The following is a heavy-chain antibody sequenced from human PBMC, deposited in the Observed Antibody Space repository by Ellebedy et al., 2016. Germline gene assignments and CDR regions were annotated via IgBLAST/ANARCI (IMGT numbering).Heavy chain of an antibody. Sequence: GGSLRLXCAASGFTFPGNAMSWVRQAPGKRLEWVSAISGTGDSTFYPDSMKGRFTISRDNSKNTLYLQMNSLRVEDTAVYFCVRGARSSSSFFDFWGQGTLVTVSS. J-gene: IGHJ4*02. D-gene: IGHD6-6*01. V-gene: IGHV3-23*01. CDR1: GFTFPGNA. CDR3: VRGARSSSSFFDF. CDR2: ISGTGDST.